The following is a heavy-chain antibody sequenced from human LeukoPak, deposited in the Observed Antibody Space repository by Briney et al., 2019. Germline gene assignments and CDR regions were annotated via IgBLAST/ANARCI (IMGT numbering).Heavy chain of an antibody. D-gene: IGHD3-9*01. CDR3: AGHYDILTGYYIELDY. CDR2: VSYSGTT. CDR1: GGSISSYY. J-gene: IGHJ4*02. V-gene: IGHV4-59*01. Sequence: SETLSLTCTVSGGSISSYYWSWIRQPPGKGLEWIGYVSYSGTTNYISSLKSRVTISVDPSKTQFSLNLTSVTAADTAVYYCAGHYDILTGYYIELDYWGQGALVTVSS.